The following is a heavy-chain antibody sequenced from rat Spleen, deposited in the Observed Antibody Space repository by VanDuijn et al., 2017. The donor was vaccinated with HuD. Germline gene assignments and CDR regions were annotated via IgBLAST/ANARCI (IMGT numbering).Heavy chain of an antibody. CDR3: ARHNYYDGYYPSFDY. CDR1: GFAFSDYY. CDR2: ISYDGSST. V-gene: IGHV5-29*01. J-gene: IGHJ2*01. Sequence: EVQLVESDGGLVQPGRSLKLSCAASGFAFSDYYVTWVRQAPTKGLEWVATISYDGSSTYYRDSVKGRFTISRDNAKSTLYLQMDSLRSEDTATYYCARHNYYDGYYPSFDYWGQGVMVTVSS. D-gene: IGHD1-12*03.